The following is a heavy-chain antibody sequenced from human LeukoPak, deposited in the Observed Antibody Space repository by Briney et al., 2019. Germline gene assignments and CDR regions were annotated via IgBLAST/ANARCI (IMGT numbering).Heavy chain of an antibody. V-gene: IGHV3-33*01. J-gene: IGHJ4*02. CDR3: VREWPYYFDY. CDR2: KWYDESNK. CDR1: GFTFSSYG. Sequence: PGGSLRLSCAASGFTFSSYGMHWVRQAPGKGLEWVAVKWYDESNKYYADSVKGRFTISSDNSKNTVYLQMNSLRAEDTAVYYCVREWPYYFDYWGQGTLVTVSS. D-gene: IGHD5-12*01.